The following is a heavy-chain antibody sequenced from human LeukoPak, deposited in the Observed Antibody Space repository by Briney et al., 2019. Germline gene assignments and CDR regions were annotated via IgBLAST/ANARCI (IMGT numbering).Heavy chain of an antibody. D-gene: IGHD1-14*01. V-gene: IGHV3-7*01. Sequence: GGSLRLSCAASGFTFSNYWMSWVRQAPGKGLEWVANIKQDGSVKYYVDSVKGRFTISRDNAKNFLQMNSLRVEDTAVYYCTRDRSRAEDDWGQGTLVTVSS. CDR1: GFTFSNYW. J-gene: IGHJ4*02. CDR2: IKQDGSVK. CDR3: TRDRSRAEDD.